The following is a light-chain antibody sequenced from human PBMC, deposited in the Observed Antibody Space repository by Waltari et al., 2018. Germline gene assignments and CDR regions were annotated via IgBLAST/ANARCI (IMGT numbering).Light chain of an antibody. Sequence: DIQMTQSPSSLSASVGDRVTITCRASQGIRNSLAWYQQKPGKAPKLLLYAASRLESGVPSRFSGSGSGTDYTLTISSLQPEDFATYYCQQYYSTPLFTFGPGTKVDIK. J-gene: IGKJ3*01. CDR1: QGIRNS. CDR3: QQYYSTPLFT. CDR2: AAS. V-gene: IGKV1-NL1*01.